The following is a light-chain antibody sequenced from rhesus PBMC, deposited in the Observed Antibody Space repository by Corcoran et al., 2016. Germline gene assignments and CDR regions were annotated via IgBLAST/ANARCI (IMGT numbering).Light chain of an antibody. CDR3: LQYSSSPFT. J-gene: IGKJ3*01. Sequence: DIQMTQSPSSLSASVGDTVTITCRASQSISSWLDWYQQKPGKAPKLLIYKASSLQSGVPSRFSGSGSGTYFTLTISILQPEDFATYSCLQYSSSPFTFGPGTKLDIK. V-gene: IGKV1-22*01. CDR2: KAS. CDR1: QSISSW.